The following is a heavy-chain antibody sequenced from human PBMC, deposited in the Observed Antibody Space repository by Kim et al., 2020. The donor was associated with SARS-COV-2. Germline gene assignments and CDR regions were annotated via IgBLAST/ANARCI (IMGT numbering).Heavy chain of an antibody. D-gene: IGHD3-16*01. J-gene: IGHJ5*02. CDR2: IYHSGST. V-gene: IGHV4-38-2*02. Sequence: SETLSLTCTVSGYSISSGYYWGWIRQPPGKGLEWIGSIYHSGSTYYNPSLKSRVTISVDTSKNQFSLKLSSVTAADTAVYYCARAKDYVYNWFDPWGQGT. CDR1: GYSISSGYY. CDR3: ARAKDYVYNWFDP.